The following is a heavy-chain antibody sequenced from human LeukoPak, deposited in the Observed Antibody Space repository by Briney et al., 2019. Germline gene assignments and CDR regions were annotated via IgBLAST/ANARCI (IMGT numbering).Heavy chain of an antibody. J-gene: IGHJ6*03. CDR2: ISSSSSTI. Sequence: QSGGSLRLSCAASGFTFSSYSMNWVRQAPGKGLEWVSYISSSSSTIYYADSVKGRFTISRDNAKNSLCLQMNSLRAEDTAVYYCARAWYYDFWSGYYTSLYPYYYYMDVWGKGTTVTVSS. D-gene: IGHD3-3*01. V-gene: IGHV3-48*01. CDR3: ARAWYYDFWSGYYTSLYPYYYYMDV. CDR1: GFTFSSYS.